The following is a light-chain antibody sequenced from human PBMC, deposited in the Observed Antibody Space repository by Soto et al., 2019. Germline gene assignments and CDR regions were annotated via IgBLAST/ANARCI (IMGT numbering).Light chain of an antibody. CDR1: SGHSSYI. J-gene: IGLJ3*02. Sequence: QLVLTQSSSASASLGSSVKLTCTLSSGHSSYIIAWHQQQPGKAPRYLMKLESGGSYNKGSGVPDLFSGSSSGADRYLTISNLQFEDEADYYCETWDTNTWVFGGGTKLTVL. CDR2: LESGGSY. V-gene: IGLV4-60*02. CDR3: ETWDTNTWV.